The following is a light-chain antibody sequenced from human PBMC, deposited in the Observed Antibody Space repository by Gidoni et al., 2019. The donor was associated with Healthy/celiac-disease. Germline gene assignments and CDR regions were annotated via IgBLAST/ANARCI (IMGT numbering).Light chain of an antibody. Sequence: EIVLQQSPATLSLSPGERATLSCRASQRVSSYLDWYQQKTGQAASLLIYYASNSATGITARCSGSGSGTAFTLPISSLEPEDFVVYYCQQRSNWPPLTFGQGTKVEIK. CDR3: QQRSNWPPLT. CDR2: YAS. J-gene: IGKJ1*01. V-gene: IGKV3-11*01. CDR1: QRVSSY.